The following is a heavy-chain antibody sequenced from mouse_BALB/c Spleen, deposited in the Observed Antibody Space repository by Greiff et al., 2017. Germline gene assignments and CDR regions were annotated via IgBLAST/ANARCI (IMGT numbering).Heavy chain of an antibody. CDR3: ARKLGGAFDY. J-gene: IGHJ2*01. D-gene: IGHD4-1*01. CDR1: GFNIKDTY. Sequence: EVQLQQSGAELVKPGASVKLSCTASGFNIKDTYMHWVKQRPEQGLEWIGRIDPANGNTKYDPKFQGKATITADTSSNTAYVQLSSLTSEDTAVYYCARKLGGAFDYWGQGTTLTVSS. CDR2: IDPANGNT. V-gene: IGHV14-3*02.